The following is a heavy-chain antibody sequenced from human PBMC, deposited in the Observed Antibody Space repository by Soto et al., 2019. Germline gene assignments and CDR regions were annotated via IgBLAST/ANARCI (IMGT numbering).Heavy chain of an antibody. J-gene: IGHJ5*02. CDR2: IDSSGEK. Sequence: QVTLKESGPVLVNPTETLTLRCTVSGLSITDSEMGVSWIRQPPGQPLEWLAHIDSSGEKSYRTFLKSRLAISKDTSKSPIVRTMTNMDPADTATYYCARRHLAVAVSPWFDPWGQGIPVTVSS. CDR3: ARRHLAVAVSPWFDP. V-gene: IGHV2-26*01. D-gene: IGHD6-19*01. CDR1: GLSITDSEMG.